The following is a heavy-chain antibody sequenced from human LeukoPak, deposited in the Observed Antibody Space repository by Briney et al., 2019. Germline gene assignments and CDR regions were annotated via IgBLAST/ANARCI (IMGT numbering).Heavy chain of an antibody. Sequence: GGSLRLSCAASGFTFSSYWMSWVRQAPGKGLEWVSYISSSTIIYYADSVKGRFTISRDNAKNSLYLQMNSLRDEDTAVYYCARWFTSGRGFFDYWGQGILVTVSS. D-gene: IGHD6-19*01. CDR2: ISSSTII. J-gene: IGHJ4*02. V-gene: IGHV3-48*02. CDR3: ARWFTSGRGFFDY. CDR1: GFTFSSYW.